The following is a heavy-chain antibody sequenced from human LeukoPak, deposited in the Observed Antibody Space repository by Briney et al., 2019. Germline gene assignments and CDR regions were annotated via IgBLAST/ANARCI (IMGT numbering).Heavy chain of an antibody. D-gene: IGHD2-15*01. V-gene: IGHV1-69*13. Sequence: GASVKVSCKASGGTFSSYAISWVRQAPGQGLEWMGGIIPIFGTANYAQKFQGRVTITADESTSTAYVELSSLRSEDTAVYYCARGRAVATVVWFDPWGQGTLVTVSS. J-gene: IGHJ5*02. CDR2: IIPIFGTA. CDR1: GGTFSSYA. CDR3: ARGRAVATVVWFDP.